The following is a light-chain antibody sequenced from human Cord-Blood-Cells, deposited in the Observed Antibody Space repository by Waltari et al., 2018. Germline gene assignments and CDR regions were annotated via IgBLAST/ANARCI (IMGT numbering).Light chain of an antibody. V-gene: IGKV1-39*01. Sequence: DIQMTLSLSSLSASVADRVTITCRASQSIRSSLNWYQQRPGKAPKHRIYAASSLQSGVPSRFSGSGSGTDFTLTISSLQPEDFATYYCQQSYSTPYTFGQGTKLEIK. J-gene: IGKJ2*01. CDR1: QSIRSS. CDR3: QQSYSTPYT. CDR2: AAS.